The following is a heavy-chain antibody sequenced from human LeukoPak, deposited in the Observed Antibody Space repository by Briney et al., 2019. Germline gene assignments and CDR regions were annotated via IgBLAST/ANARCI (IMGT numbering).Heavy chain of an antibody. CDR2: VNESGNT. CDR1: GGSLSGYY. Sequence: SETLSLTCGVDGGSLSGYYWTWIRQSPGKRLEWIGDVNESGNTNYNAPLESRVTISVDTSKNQFSLKLSSVTAADTAVYYCARVFGYYYYYIDVWGQGTTVSVSS. J-gene: IGHJ6*03. CDR3: ARVFGYYYYYIDV. D-gene: IGHD3-10*01. V-gene: IGHV4-34*01.